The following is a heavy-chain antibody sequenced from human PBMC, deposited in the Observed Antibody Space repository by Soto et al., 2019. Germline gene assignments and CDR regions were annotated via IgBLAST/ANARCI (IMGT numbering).Heavy chain of an antibody. CDR2: IYHSGST. D-gene: IGHD3-10*01. Sequence: SEDLSLTYAVSRSSISSRGSSCTWIRQPPGKGLEWIGYIYHSGSTYYNPSLKSRVTISVDRSKNQFSLKLSSVTAADTAVYYCARAHGSGWGAFDIXGQGTMVT. CDR3: ARAHGSGWGAFDI. CDR1: RSSISSRGSS. J-gene: IGHJ3*02. V-gene: IGHV4-30-2*01.